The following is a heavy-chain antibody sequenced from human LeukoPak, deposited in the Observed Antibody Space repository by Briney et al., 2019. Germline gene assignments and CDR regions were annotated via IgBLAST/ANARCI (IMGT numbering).Heavy chain of an antibody. Sequence: SETLSLTCAVYGGSLSGYYWGWIRQPPGKGLEWIGEINHSGSTNYNPSLKSRVTISVDTSKNQFSLKLSSVTAADTAVYYCARGRMVAATDYWGQGTLVTVSS. CDR1: GGSLSGYY. CDR3: ARGRMVAATDY. D-gene: IGHD2-15*01. V-gene: IGHV4-34*01. CDR2: INHSGST. J-gene: IGHJ4*02.